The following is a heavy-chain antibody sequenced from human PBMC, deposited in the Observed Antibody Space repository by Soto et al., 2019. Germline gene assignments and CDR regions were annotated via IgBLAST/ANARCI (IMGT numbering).Heavy chain of an antibody. CDR1: GGSISSYY. J-gene: IGHJ5*02. Sequence: XGTLSLTCTVSGGSISSYYWSGIRQPPGKGLEWIGYIYYSGSTNYNPSLKSRVTISVDTSKNQFSLKLSSVAGADTAVYYCARDRGYCSGGSCYPRAWFDPWGQGTLVTVS. V-gene: IGHV4-59*01. CDR3: ARDRGYCSGGSCYPRAWFDP. D-gene: IGHD2-15*01. CDR2: IYYSGST.